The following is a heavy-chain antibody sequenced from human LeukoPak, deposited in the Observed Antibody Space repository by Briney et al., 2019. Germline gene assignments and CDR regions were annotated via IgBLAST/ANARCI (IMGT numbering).Heavy chain of an antibody. CDR2: IYYSGST. D-gene: IGHD6-13*01. V-gene: IGHV4-39*01. CDR1: GGSISSSSYY. CDR3: ARTGYSSSWYDWFDP. Sequence: SETLSLTCTVSGGSISSSSYYWGWIRQPPGKGLEWIGSIYYSGSTYYNPSLKSRVTISVDTSKNQFSLRLSSVTAADTAVYYCARTGYSSSWYDWFDPWGQGTLVTVSS. J-gene: IGHJ5*02.